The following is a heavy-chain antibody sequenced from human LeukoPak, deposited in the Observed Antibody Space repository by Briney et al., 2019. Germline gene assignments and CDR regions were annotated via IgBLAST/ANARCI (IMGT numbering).Heavy chain of an antibody. J-gene: IGHJ4*02. CDR3: ARGHHRMVRGAALNY. Sequence: SETLSLTYAVYGGSFNGYYWSWIRQPPGKGLEWIGEINHSGSTNYNPSLKSRVTISVDTSKNQFSLKLSSVTAADTAVYYCARGHHRMVRGAALNYWGQGTLVTVSS. D-gene: IGHD3-10*01. CDR1: GGSFNGYY. V-gene: IGHV4-34*01. CDR2: INHSGST.